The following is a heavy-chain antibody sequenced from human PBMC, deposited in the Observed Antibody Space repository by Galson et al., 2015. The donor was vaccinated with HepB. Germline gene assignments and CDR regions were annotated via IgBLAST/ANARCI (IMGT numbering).Heavy chain of an antibody. Sequence: SLRLSCAASGFTFSDYYMDWVRQAPGRGLEWVGRNRKKGNSDITECAASVKGRFTVSRDDSKNSLFLQMNSLKTEDTALYYCDRAGASGIYTFDFWGQGVLVTVSS. CDR3: DRAGASGIYTFDF. CDR1: GFTFSDYY. CDR2: NRKKGNSDIT. J-gene: IGHJ4*02. V-gene: IGHV3-72*01. D-gene: IGHD3-10*01.